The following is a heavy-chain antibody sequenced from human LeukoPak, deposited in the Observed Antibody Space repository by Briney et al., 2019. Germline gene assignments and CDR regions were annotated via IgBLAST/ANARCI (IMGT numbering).Heavy chain of an antibody. D-gene: IGHD3-16*01. CDR2: INAGNGNT. CDR3: ARGEIVITFGSSRPGDAFDI. Sequence: ASVKVSCKASGYTFTSYAMHWVRQAPGQRFEWMGWINAGNGNTKYSQKFQGRVTITRDTSASTAYMELSSLRSEDTAVYYCARGEIVITFGSSRPGDAFDIWGQGTMVTVSS. V-gene: IGHV1-3*01. J-gene: IGHJ3*02. CDR1: GYTFTSYA.